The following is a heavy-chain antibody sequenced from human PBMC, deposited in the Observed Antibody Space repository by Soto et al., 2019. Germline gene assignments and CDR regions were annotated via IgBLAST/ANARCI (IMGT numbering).Heavy chain of an antibody. V-gene: IGHV3-30*18. CDR1: GFTFSSYG. CDR2: ISYDGSNK. J-gene: IGHJ5*02. CDR3: ANLNYYDSTIPPTGGDWFDP. Sequence: QVQLVESGGGVVQPGRSLRLSCAASGFTFSSYGMHWVRQAPGKGLEWVAVISYDGSNKYYADSVKGRFTISRDNSKNTLYLQMNSLRAEDTAVYYCANLNYYDSTIPPTGGDWFDPWGQGTLVTVSS. D-gene: IGHD3-22*01.